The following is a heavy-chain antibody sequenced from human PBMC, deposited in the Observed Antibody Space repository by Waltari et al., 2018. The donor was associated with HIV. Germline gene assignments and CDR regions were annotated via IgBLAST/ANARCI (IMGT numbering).Heavy chain of an antibody. Sequence: VQACCEVQERGGAGKGSGKASGDTFSSLALNWVREAAGQGRGWMGWINTNPGKPTDAQGFTARFVFSLDPSVSTAYLQISSLKAEDTAVYYCARDFLVGGGLGPLWRDAFDIWGQGTMVTVSS. CDR2: INTNPGKP. CDR1: GDTFSSLA. V-gene: IGHV7-4-1*02. D-gene: IGHD2-21*01. J-gene: IGHJ3*02. CDR3: ARDFLVGGGLGPLWRDAFDI.